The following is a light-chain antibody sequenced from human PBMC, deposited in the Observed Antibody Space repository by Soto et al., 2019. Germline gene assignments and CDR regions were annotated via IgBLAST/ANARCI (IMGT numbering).Light chain of an antibody. J-gene: IGLJ1*01. CDR1: SSDVGTYNY. CDR2: EVS. V-gene: IGLV2-14*01. Sequence: QSVLTQPASVSGSPGQSITISCTGTSSDVGTYNYVSWYQHHPGKAPKLIIYEVSNRPSGVSNRFSGSKSGSTASLTISGLQAEDEADYFCKSYAGSNTYVFGSGTKVTVL. CDR3: KSYAGSNTYV.